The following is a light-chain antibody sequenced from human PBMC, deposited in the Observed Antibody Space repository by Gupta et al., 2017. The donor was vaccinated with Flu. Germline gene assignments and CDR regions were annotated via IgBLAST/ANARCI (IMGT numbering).Light chain of an antibody. Sequence: RVTSACSGSSSNIGSNYVFVYQQLPATAPKLLLYWNSQRPVWMRDRFSVSKSGTSASLAIRCHCEEDEADYYGASGDDSLSGVFGGGTKLTVL. CDR1: SSNIGSNY. J-gene: IGLJ3*02. V-gene: IGLV1-47*03. CDR2: WNS. CDR3: ASGDDSLSGV.